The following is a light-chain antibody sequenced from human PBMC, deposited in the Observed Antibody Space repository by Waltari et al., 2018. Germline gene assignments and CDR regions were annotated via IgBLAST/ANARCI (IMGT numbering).Light chain of an antibody. J-gene: IGKJ2*03. CDR2: DVS. CDR1: QNIEKW. Sequence: DIQMTQSPSTLSASVGDRGTITCRASQNIEKWLAWTQHKPGKAPNRLIYDVSTLARVVPSRFSGSRSGTEFTLTISRLQPDDFATYYCQQYQSYYSFGQGTKLEIK. CDR3: QQYQSYYS. V-gene: IGKV1-5*01.